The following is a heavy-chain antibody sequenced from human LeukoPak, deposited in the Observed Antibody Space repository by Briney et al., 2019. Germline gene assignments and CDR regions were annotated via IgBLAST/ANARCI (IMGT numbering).Heavy chain of an antibody. D-gene: IGHD3-9*01. CDR3: ARGSRVLRYFDWLPYYMDV. V-gene: IGHV1-8*02. CDR1: GYSFTSHY. Sequence: ASVKVSCKASGYSFTSHYMHWVRQAPGQGLEWMGWMNPNSGNTGYAQKFQGRVTMTRNTSISTAYMELSSLRPEDTAVYYCARGSRVLRYFDWLPYYMDVWGKGTTVTISS. CDR2: MNPNSGNT. J-gene: IGHJ6*03.